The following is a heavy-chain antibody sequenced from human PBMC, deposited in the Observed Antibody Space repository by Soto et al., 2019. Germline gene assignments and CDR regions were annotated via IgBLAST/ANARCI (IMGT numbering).Heavy chain of an antibody. Sequence: SETLSLTCAVSGASISNGFWWSWVRQPPGKGLEWIGEIYHSGSTNHNPSLKSRVTISLDKSNNQLSLRLTFVTAADTAVYYCAASSGWWRLDYWGQGTLVT. J-gene: IGHJ4*02. V-gene: IGHV4-4*02. D-gene: IGHD6-19*01. CDR1: GASISNGFW. CDR2: IYHSGST. CDR3: AASSGWWRLDY.